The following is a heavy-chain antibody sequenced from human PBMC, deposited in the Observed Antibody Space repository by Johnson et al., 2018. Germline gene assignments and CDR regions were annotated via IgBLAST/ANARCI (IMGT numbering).Heavy chain of an antibody. CDR1: GFTVSSNY. CDR3: ASPHLAHSYYAFHI. V-gene: IGHV3-66*02. Sequence: VQLVESGGGLVQPGGSMRLSCAASGFTVSSNYMSWVRQPPGKGLEWVSVIYGSGGTHYADSVKGRFTCSRDNSKNTRFLQMHSLGNEDTATQYCASPHLAHSYYAFHIWGQGTMGTFAS. D-gene: IGHD3-10*01. CDR2: IYGSGGT. J-gene: IGHJ3*02.